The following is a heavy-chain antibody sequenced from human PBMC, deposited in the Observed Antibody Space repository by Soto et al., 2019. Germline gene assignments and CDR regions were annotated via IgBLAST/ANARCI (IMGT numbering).Heavy chain of an antibody. D-gene: IGHD1-20*01. CDR3: ARGDGYTWNFDY. CDR2: IIPIFGTA. CDR1: GGSFSTYA. J-gene: IGHJ4*02. V-gene: IGHV1-69*12. Sequence: QVQLVQSGAEVKKPGSSVKVSCKASGGSFSTYAISWVRQAPGQGLEWMGGIIPIFGTANYAQKFQGRVTITADESTSTAFMELSSLRSADTAVYYCARGDGYTWNFDYWGQGTLVTVSS.